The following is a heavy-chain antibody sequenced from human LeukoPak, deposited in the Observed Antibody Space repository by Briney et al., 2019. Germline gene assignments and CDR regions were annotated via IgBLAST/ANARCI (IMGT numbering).Heavy chain of an antibody. CDR2: IIPILVIA. J-gene: IGHJ4*02. V-gene: IGHV1-69*02. Sequence: PVKVSCKASRGTFTSYTISWVRQAPGQRLEWMGRIIPILVIANYAQKFQSRVTITADKATSTAYMELSSLRSEDSAVYYCARSIAVAALFDYWGQGTLVTVSS. D-gene: IGHD6-19*01. CDR3: ARSIAVAALFDY. CDR1: RGTFTSYT.